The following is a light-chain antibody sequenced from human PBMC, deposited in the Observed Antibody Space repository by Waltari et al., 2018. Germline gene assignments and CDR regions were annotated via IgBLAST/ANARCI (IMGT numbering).Light chain of an antibody. CDR1: QSVSSNY. CDR2: GGS. Sequence: EIVLTQSPGTLSLSPGERATLSCRASQSVSSNYLAWYQQKLGQAPRLLIYGGSTRATGIPDRFSGSGSGTDFTLTISRLEPEDFAVYSCQQYGSSPRTFGGGTKVEIK. CDR3: QQYGSSPRT. J-gene: IGKJ4*01. V-gene: IGKV3-20*01.